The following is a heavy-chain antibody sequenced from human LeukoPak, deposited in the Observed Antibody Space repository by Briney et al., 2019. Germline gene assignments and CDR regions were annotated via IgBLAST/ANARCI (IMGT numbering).Heavy chain of an antibody. CDR3: ARDRRYYDTSGTVYYDAMDV. CDR1: GGSISSSSYY. D-gene: IGHD3-22*01. J-gene: IGHJ6*02. V-gene: IGHV4-39*07. Sequence: PSETLSLTCTVSGGSISSSSYYWGWIRQPPGRGLEWIGTMYYSGSTYYNPSLKSRVTISVDTSQNQFSLKLSSVTAADTAVYYCARDRRYYDTSGTVYYDAMDVWGQGTTVTDSS. CDR2: MYYSGST.